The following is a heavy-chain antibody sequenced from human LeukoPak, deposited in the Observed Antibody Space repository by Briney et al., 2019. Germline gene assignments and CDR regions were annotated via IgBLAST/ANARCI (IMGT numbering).Heavy chain of an antibody. D-gene: IGHD3-10*01. CDR3: ARTTYYYGSGSYYTTYYLDY. CDR1: GYTFTSYG. Sequence: ASVKVSCKASGYTFTSYGISWVRQAPGQGLEWMGWISAYNGNTNYAQKLQGRVTMTTDTSTSTAYMELRSLRSDDTAVYYCARTTYYYGSGSYYTTYYLDYWGQGTLVTVSS. V-gene: IGHV1-18*01. J-gene: IGHJ4*02. CDR2: ISAYNGNT.